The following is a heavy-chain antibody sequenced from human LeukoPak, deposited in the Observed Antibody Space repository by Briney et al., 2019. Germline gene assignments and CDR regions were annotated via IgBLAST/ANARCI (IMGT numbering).Heavy chain of an antibody. V-gene: IGHV3-48*01. D-gene: IGHD6-19*01. CDR3: AKAAYSSGLWYFDS. CDR2: ISSSSSTI. CDR1: GFTFSSYS. J-gene: IGHJ4*02. Sequence: GGSLRLSCAASGFTFSSYSMNWVRQAPGKGLEWVSYISSSSSTIYYADSVKGRFTISRDNSKNTLYLEMNSLRAEDTAVYYCAKAAYSSGLWYFDSWGQGILVTVSS.